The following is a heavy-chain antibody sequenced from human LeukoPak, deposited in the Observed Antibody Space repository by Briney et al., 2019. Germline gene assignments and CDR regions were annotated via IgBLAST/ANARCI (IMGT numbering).Heavy chain of an antibody. Sequence: GGSLRLSCAASGFTFSDHYMSWIRQAPGKGLEWVSSISSSSSYIYYPDSVKGRFTISRDNAKNSLYLQMNSLRADDTAVYYCARVWSPPYTSSWPYYFDYWGQGTLVTVSS. CDR2: ISSSSSYI. CDR3: ARVWSPPYTSSWPYYFDY. D-gene: IGHD6-13*01. J-gene: IGHJ4*02. CDR1: GFTFSDHY. V-gene: IGHV3-11*06.